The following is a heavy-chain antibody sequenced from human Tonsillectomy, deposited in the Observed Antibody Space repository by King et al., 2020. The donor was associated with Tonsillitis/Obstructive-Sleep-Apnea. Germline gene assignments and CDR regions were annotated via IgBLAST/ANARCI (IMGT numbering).Heavy chain of an antibody. CDR2: IYYSGST. CDR1: GGSISSYY. D-gene: IGHD1-26*01. V-gene: IGHV4-59*01. J-gene: IGHJ5*02. Sequence: QLQESGPGLVKPSETLSLTCTVSGGSISSYYWSWIRQPPGKGLEWIGYIYYSGSTNYNPSLKSRATISVDMSKNQFSLKLNSVTAADTAVYYCARGDMVGADNWCDPWGQGTLVTVSS. CDR3: ARGDMVGADNWCDP.